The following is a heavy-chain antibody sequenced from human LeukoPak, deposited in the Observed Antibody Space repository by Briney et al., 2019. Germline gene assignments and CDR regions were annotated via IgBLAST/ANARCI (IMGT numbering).Heavy chain of an antibody. CDR2: IYYSGST. D-gene: IGHD3-10*01. CDR3: ARGYGSGSSSVGWFDP. CDR1: GGSISSYY. V-gene: IGHV4-59*01. J-gene: IGHJ5*02. Sequence: PSETLSLTCTVSGGSISSYYWSWIRQPPGKGLEWIGYIYYSGSTNYNPSLKSRVTISVDTSKNQFSLKLSSVTAADTAVYYCARGYGSGSSSVGWFDPWGQGTLVTVSS.